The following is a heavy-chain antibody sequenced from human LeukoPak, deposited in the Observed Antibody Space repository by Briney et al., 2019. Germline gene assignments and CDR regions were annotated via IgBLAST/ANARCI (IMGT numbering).Heavy chain of an antibody. Sequence: GASVKVSCKASGYTFTGYYMHRVRQAPGQGLEWMGWINPNSGGTNYAQKFQGRDTMTRDTSISTAYMELSRLRSDDTAVYYCARDTPRVVGDMDVWGKGTTVTVSS. CDR3: ARDTPRVVGDMDV. V-gene: IGHV1-2*02. CDR2: INPNSGGT. J-gene: IGHJ6*03. CDR1: GYTFTGYY. D-gene: IGHD2-2*01.